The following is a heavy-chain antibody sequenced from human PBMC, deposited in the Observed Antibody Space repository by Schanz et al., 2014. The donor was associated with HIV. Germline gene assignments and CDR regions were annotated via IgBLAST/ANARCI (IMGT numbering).Heavy chain of an antibody. D-gene: IGHD3-16*01. V-gene: IGHV3-23*01. J-gene: IGHJ6*02. CDR2: IRGGAGGT. CDR1: GFTFNSYA. CDR3: LKDDYVRGTTYAMDV. Sequence: EVQLLESGGGLLHPGGSLRLSCAASGFTFNSYAMNALSWVRQAPGRGLEWVSDIRGGAGGTYYADSVKGRFTISRDNSKSTLYLQMNSLRAEDTAVYYCLKDDYVRGTTYAMDVWGQGTTVTVSS.